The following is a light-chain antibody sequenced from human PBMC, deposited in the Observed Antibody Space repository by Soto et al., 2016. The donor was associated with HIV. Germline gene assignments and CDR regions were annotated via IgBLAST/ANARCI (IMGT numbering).Light chain of an antibody. J-gene: IGLJ2*01. CDR2: DDT. CDR1: NIGRKS. V-gene: IGLV3-21*03. CDR3: HVWDEASDSAV. Sequence: YVLTQPPLQFQWPRETTATITCGGDNIGRKSVNWYQQKPGQAPVLVVYDDTDRPSGISGRFAGSNSGSAATLTITKVEFGDEADYYCHVWDEASDSAVFAGGTKVTVL.